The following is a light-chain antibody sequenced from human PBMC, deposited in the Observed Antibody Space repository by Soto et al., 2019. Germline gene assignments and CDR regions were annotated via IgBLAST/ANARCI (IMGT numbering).Light chain of an antibody. Sequence: QSVLTQPASVSGSPGQSITISCTGTSSTVGGFNVVSWYQQHPGKAPKVIIYEGIKRPSGVSNRFSGSNSGSTASLTISGLQAEDEADYYCGSYVGATTYVFGTGTKLTVL. J-gene: IGLJ1*01. CDR2: EGI. CDR1: SSTVGGFNV. CDR3: GSYVGATTYV. V-gene: IGLV2-23*01.